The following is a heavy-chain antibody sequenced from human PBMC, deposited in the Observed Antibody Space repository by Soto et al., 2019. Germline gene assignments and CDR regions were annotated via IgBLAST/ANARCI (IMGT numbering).Heavy chain of an antibody. J-gene: IGHJ5*02. V-gene: IGHV4-30-4*01. CDR1: GGSISSGDYY. CDR3: ARDLYGSGANWFDP. D-gene: IGHD3-10*01. CDR2: IYYSGST. Sequence: SETLSLTCTVSGGSISSGDYYWSWIRQPPGKGLEWIGYIYYSGSTYYNPSLKSRVTISVDTSKTQFSLKLSSVTAADTAVYYCARDLYGSGANWFDPWGQGTLVTVSS.